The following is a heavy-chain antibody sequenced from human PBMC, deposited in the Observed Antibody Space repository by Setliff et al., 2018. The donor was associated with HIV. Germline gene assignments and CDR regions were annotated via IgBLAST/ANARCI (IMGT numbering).Heavy chain of an antibody. Sequence: GGSLRLSCAVSGFTFSTYAMSWVRQAPGKGLEWVSSISSSSSYIYYADSVKGRFSISRDNAKNSLYLQMNSLRAEDTAVYYCAKEEQWLTTNAFDIWGQGTMVTVSS. J-gene: IGHJ3*02. D-gene: IGHD6-19*01. V-gene: IGHV3-21*04. CDR2: ISSSSSYI. CDR1: GFTFSTYA. CDR3: AKEEQWLTTNAFDI.